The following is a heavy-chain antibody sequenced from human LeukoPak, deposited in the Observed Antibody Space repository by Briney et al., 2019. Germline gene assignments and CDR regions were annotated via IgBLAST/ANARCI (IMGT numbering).Heavy chain of an antibody. J-gene: IGHJ4*02. D-gene: IGHD5-24*01. CDR3: AREMATIVNQFDY. V-gene: IGHV1-18*01. CDR1: GYTFTSYG. CDR2: ISPYNGNT. Sequence: ASVKVSCKASGYTFTSYGISWVRQAPGQGREWMGWISPYNGNTNYAQKLQGRVTMATDTSTTTAYMELRSLRSDDTAVYYCAREMATIVNQFDYWGQGTLVTVSS.